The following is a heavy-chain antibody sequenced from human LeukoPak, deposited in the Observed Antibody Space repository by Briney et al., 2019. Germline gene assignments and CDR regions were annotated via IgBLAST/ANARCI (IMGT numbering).Heavy chain of an antibody. CDR2: ISWNSGSI. D-gene: IGHD3-9*01. CDR1: GFTFDDYA. CDR3: AKVSYEILTMGAFDI. Sequence: GRSLRLSCAASGFTFDDYAMHWVRQAPGKGLEWVSGISWNSGSIGYADSVKGRFTISRDNAKNSLYLQMNSLRAEDTALYYCAKVSYEILTMGAFDIWGQGTMVTVSS. J-gene: IGHJ3*02. V-gene: IGHV3-9*01.